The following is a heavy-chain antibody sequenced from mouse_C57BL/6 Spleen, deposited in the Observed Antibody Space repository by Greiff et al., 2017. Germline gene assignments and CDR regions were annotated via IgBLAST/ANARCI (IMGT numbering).Heavy chain of an antibody. CDR3: AKNEGIYGNSNLYAMDY. CDR2: IWRGGST. J-gene: IGHJ4*01. V-gene: IGHV2-5*01. CDR1: GFSLTSYG. Sequence: QVQLKESGPGLVQPSQSLSITCTVSGFSLTSYGVHWVRQSPGKGLEWLGVIWRGGSTDYNAAFMSRLSITKDNSKSQVFFKMNSLQADDTAIYYCAKNEGIYGNSNLYAMDYWGQGTSVTVSS. D-gene: IGHD2-1*01.